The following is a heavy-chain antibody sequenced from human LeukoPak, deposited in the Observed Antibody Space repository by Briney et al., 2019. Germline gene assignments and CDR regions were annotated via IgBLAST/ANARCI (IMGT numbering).Heavy chain of an antibody. CDR1: GGSFNFYY. Sequence: SETLSLTCAVYGGSFNFYYWSWIRQPPGKGLEWIGEVSHSGSTNYNSSLKSRVTISADTSRNQFSLKLSSVTAADTAMYYCARGRGYTGLIDYWGQGTLVTVSS. J-gene: IGHJ4*02. D-gene: IGHD5-24*01. CDR3: ARGRGYTGLIDY. V-gene: IGHV4-34*01. CDR2: VSHSGST.